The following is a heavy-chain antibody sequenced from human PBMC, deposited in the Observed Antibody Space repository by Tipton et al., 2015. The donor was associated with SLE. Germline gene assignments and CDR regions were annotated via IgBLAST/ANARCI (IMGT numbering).Heavy chain of an antibody. CDR2: IFRSGNA. J-gene: IGHJ4*01. Sequence: TLSLTCAVSGGSINSGDYSWSWIRRPPGKGLEWIGYIFRSGNAYYNPSLKSRVTISVDTSKNQFSLKLSSVTAADTAAYYCASTPGHSSAWDYVVYWGHGILVTVSS. CDR1: GGSINSGDYS. V-gene: IGHV4-30-2*05. CDR3: ASTPGHSSAWDYVVY. D-gene: IGHD3-22*01.